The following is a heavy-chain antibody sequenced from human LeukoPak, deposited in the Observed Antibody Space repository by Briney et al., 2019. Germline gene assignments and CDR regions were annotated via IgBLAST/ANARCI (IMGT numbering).Heavy chain of an antibody. J-gene: IGHJ4*02. Sequence: SETLSLTCTVSGGSISSYYWSWIRQPPGKGLEWIGYIYYSGSTNYNPSLKSRVTISVDTSKNQFSLKLSSVTAADTAVYYCARGVDYDFWSGRGPFDYWGQGTLVTVSS. CDR1: GGSISSYY. D-gene: IGHD3-3*01. CDR2: IYYSGST. CDR3: ARGVDYDFWSGRGPFDY. V-gene: IGHV4-59*01.